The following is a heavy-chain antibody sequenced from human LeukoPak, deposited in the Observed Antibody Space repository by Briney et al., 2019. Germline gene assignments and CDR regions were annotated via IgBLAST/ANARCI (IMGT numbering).Heavy chain of an antibody. D-gene: IGHD3-10*01. V-gene: IGHV1-58*02. Sequence: GTSVKVSCKASGFTFTSSAMQWVRQARGQRLEWIGWIVVGSGNTNYAQKFQERVTITRDMSTSTAYMELSGLRSEDTAVYYCAADPVRGDYYYYGMDVWGQGTTVTVSS. CDR3: AADPVRGDYYYYGMDV. CDR2: IVVGSGNT. J-gene: IGHJ6*02. CDR1: GFTFTSSA.